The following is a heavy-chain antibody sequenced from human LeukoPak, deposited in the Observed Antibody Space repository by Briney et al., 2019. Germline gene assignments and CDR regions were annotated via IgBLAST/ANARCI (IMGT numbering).Heavy chain of an antibody. CDR1: GYTFTRYY. V-gene: IGHV1-2*02. CDR3: ARELNWNSNNEFDY. Sequence: ASVKVSCKASGYTFTRYYMHWVRQAPGQGLEWMGWINPNSGGTNYAQKFQGRVTMTRDTSISTAYMELSRLRSDDTAVYYCARELNWNSNNEFDYWGQGTLVTVSS. D-gene: IGHD1-7*01. CDR2: INPNSGGT. J-gene: IGHJ4*02.